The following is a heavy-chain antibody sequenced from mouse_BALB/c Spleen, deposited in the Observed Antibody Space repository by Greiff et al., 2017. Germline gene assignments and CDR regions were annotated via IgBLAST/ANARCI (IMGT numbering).Heavy chain of an antibody. CDR1: GFSLTSYG. J-gene: IGHJ3*01. D-gene: IGHD2-14*01. V-gene: IGHV2-9*02. CDR3: AFYRYDWFAY. CDR2: IWAGGST. Sequence: QVQLQQSGPGLVAPSQSLSITCTVSGFSLTSYGVHWVRQPPGKGLEWLGVIWAGGSTNYNSALMSRLSISKDNSKSQVFLKMNRLQTDDTAMYYCAFYRYDWFAYWGQGTLVTVSA.